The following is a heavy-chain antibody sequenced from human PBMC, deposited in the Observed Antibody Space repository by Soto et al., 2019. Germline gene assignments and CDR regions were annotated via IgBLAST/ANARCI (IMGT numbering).Heavy chain of an antibody. Sequence: GASLKISCKGSGYSFTSYWISWVRQMPGKGLEWMGRIDPSDSYTNYSPSFQGHVTISADKSISTAYLQWSSLKASDTAMYYCASLRGPLHYYGMDVWGQGTTVTVSS. D-gene: IGHD5-12*01. CDR2: IDPSDSYT. V-gene: IGHV5-10-1*01. J-gene: IGHJ6*02. CDR3: ASLRGPLHYYGMDV. CDR1: GYSFTSYW.